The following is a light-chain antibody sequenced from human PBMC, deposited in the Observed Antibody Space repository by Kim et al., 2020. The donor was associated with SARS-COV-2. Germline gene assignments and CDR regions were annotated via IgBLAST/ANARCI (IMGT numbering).Light chain of an antibody. J-gene: IGLJ2*01. CDR2: GKN. Sequence: VAWGQTVRITCQGDSLRSYYATWYQQKPGQGPILVIYGKNNRPSGIPDRFSGSSSGNTASLTITGTQAGDEADYYCNSRDSNNNVLFGGGTRLTVL. CDR3: NSRDSNNNVL. CDR1: SLRSYY. V-gene: IGLV3-19*01.